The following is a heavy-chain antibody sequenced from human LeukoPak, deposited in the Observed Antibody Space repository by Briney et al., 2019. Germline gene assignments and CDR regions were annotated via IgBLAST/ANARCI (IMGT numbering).Heavy chain of an antibody. D-gene: IGHD5-12*01. V-gene: IGHV4-34*01. CDR2: INHSGST. Sequence: SETLSLTCAVYGGSFSGYYWSWIRQPPGKGLEWLGEINHSGSTNYNPSLKSRVTISVDTSKNQFSLKLSSVTAADTAVYYCARVSPATGNIVATVFDYWGQGTLVTVSS. CDR1: GGSFSGYY. CDR3: ARVSPATGNIVATVFDY. J-gene: IGHJ4*02.